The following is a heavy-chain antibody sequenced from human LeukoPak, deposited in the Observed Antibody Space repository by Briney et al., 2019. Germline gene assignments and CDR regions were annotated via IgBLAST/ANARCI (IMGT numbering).Heavy chain of an antibody. V-gene: IGHV4-4*07. CDR2: IYTSGST. J-gene: IGHJ6*03. CDR3: ARAGADLDYDILTGYYYYYMDV. CDR1: GGSISSYY. Sequence: PSETLSLTCTVSGGSISSYYWSWIRQPAGKELEWIGRIYTSGSTNYNPSLNSRVTMSVDTSKNQFSLKLSSVTAADTAVYYCARAGADLDYDILTGYYYYYMDVWGKGTTVTVSS. D-gene: IGHD3-9*01.